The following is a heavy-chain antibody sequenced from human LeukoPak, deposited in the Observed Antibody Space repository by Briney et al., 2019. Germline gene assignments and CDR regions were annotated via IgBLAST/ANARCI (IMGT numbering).Heavy chain of an antibody. CDR3: ARDRSSGYWFIDY. D-gene: IGHD3-22*01. J-gene: IGHJ4*02. Sequence: PGGSLRLSCAASGFTFSSYWIHWVRQAPGKGLVWVSRINSDGSSTNYADSVKGRFTISRDNAKNTLYLQMNSLRAEDTAFYYCARDRSSGYWFIDYWGQGTLVTVSS. CDR2: INSDGSST. V-gene: IGHV3-74*01. CDR1: GFTFSSYW.